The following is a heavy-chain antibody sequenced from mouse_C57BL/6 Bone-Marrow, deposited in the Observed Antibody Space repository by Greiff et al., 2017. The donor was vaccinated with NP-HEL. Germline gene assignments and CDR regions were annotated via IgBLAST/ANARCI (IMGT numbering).Heavy chain of an antibody. CDR2: ISNGGGST. CDR1: GFTFSDYY. CDR3: ARPNLYSNYGWAWFAY. V-gene: IGHV5-12*01. D-gene: IGHD2-5*01. Sequence: DVKLVESGGGLVQPGGSLKLSCAASGFTFSDYYMYWVRQTPEKRLEWVAYISNGGGSTYYPDPVKGRFTISRDNAKNTLYLQMSRLKSDETAMYYCARPNLYSNYGWAWFAYWGQGTLVTVSA. J-gene: IGHJ3*01.